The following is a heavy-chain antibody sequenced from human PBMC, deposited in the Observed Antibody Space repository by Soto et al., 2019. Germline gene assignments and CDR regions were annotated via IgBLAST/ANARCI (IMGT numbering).Heavy chain of an antibody. V-gene: IGHV3-30*03. D-gene: IGHD5-18*01. J-gene: IGHJ4*02. CDR3: VADRRYGHASVPYS. CDR1: GFTFTSYG. Sequence: QAHLVESGGGVVQPGRSLRLSCAASGFTFTSYGMHGVRQAPGTRLEWVAVISYDGGLQHYADSVKGRFTISRDNSKNMVLLQMTSLRAEDTAVYYCVADRRYGHASVPYSWGQGTLVSVSS. CDR2: ISYDGGLQ.